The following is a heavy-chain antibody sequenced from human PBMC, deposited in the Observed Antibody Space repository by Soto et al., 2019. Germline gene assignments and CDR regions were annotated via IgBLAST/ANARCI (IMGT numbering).Heavy chain of an antibody. V-gene: IGHV3-23*01. Sequence: PEGTLRLSCAASGFTFSSYAMSWVRQAPGKGLEWVSSISGSGGSTYYADSVKGRFTISRDNSKNTLYLQMNSLRAEDTAVYYYAKVTVPGYSSGWCDYWCEGTRVTVSS. CDR2: ISGSGGST. D-gene: IGHD6-19*01. CDR1: GFTFSSYA. J-gene: IGHJ4*02. CDR3: AKVTVPGYSSGWCDY.